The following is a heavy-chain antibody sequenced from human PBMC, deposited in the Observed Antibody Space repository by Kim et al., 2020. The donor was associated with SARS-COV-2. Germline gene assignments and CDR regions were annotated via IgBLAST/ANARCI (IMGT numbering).Heavy chain of an antibody. CDR1: GGTFSSYA. CDR3: ARVRFLEWLFAYYYYGMDV. V-gene: IGHV1-69*13. CDR2: IIPIFGTA. D-gene: IGHD3-3*01. Sequence: SVKVSCKASGGTFSSYAISWVRQAPGQGLEWMGGIIPIFGTANYAQKFQGRVTITADESTSTAYMELSSLRSEDMAVYYCARVRFLEWLFAYYYYGMDVWGQGTTVTVSS. J-gene: IGHJ6*02.